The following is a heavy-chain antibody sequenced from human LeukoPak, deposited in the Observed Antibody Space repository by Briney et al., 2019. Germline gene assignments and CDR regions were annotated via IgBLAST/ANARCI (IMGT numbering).Heavy chain of an antibody. CDR3: ATQHVPAAIYYYYYYMDV. CDR2: IYYSGTT. Sequence: SETLSLTCTVSGGSISSSNYYWGWIRQPPGKGREWIGSIYYSGTTYYNPSLKSRVTISVDTSRNHFSLKLSSVTAADTAVYYCATQHVPAAIYYYYYYMDVWGKGTTVTVSS. J-gene: IGHJ6*03. CDR1: GGSISSSNYY. D-gene: IGHD2-2*01. V-gene: IGHV4-39*01.